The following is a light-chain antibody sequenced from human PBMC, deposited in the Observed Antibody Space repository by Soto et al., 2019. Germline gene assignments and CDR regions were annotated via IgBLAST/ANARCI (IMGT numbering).Light chain of an antibody. CDR2: AAS. CDR3: LLYFSPDRYT. V-gene: IGKV1-8*01. Sequence: AIRMTQSPSSLSASTGDRVTITCRASQYITSYLAWYQQKPGKAPKLLIYAASTLQSGVPSRFSGSGSGTDFTLTITCLQSEDFAMYYCLLYFSPDRYTFGPGTKVQIK. J-gene: IGKJ2*01. CDR1: QYITSY.